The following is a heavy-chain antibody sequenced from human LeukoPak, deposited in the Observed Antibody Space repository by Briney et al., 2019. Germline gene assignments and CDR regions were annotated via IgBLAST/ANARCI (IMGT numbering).Heavy chain of an antibody. D-gene: IGHD3-10*01. Sequence: GGSLRLSCAGSGFTFSSYDMHWVRQATGKGLEWVSAIGTAGDTYYPGSVKGRYTISRENAKNSLYLQMNSLRAEDTAVYYCARDPSQYGSGSYLDYWGQGTLVTVSS. V-gene: IGHV3-13*01. CDR2: IGTAGDT. J-gene: IGHJ4*02. CDR3: ARDPSQYGSGSYLDY. CDR1: GFTFSSYD.